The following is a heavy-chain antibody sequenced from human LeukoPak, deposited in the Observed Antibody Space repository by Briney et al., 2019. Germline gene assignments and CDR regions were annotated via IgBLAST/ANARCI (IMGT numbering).Heavy chain of an antibody. CDR3: ARPLWFGARGAFDI. Sequence: SESLSLTCTVSGGSLSSYNWSWIWPSPGEGVWWGWYIYYSGSTTYNPSLKSRVTISVDTSKNQFSLKLSSVTAADTAVYYCARPLWFGARGAFDIWGQGTMVTVSS. CDR2: IYYSGST. D-gene: IGHD3-10*01. CDR1: GGSLSSYN. V-gene: IGHV4-59*12. J-gene: IGHJ3*02.